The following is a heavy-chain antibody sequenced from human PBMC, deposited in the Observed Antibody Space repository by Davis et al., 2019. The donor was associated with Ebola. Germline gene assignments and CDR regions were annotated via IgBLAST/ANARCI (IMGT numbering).Heavy chain of an antibody. CDR1: GFTFSNFA. Sequence: GESLKISCAASGFTFSNFAMTWVRQTPGKGLEWVSHISDDSSSTYYADSVKGRFTISRDNAKNSLYLQLNTLRDEDTAVYFCVSAGWDHWGQGTLVTVSS. V-gene: IGHV3-48*02. J-gene: IGHJ4*02. D-gene: IGHD2-15*01. CDR3: VSAGWDH. CDR2: ISDDSSST.